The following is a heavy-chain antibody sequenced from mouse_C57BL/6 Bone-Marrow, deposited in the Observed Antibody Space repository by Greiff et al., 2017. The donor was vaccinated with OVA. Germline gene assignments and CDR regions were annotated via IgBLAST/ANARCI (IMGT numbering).Heavy chain of an antibody. J-gene: IGHJ2*01. CDR3: ARYKYYGSSWTYFDY. V-gene: IGHV7-3*01. CDR2: IRNKANGYTT. D-gene: IGHD1-1*01. Sequence: VQLKQSGGGLVQPRGSLSLSCAASGFTFTDYYMSWVRQPPGKALEWLGFIRNKANGYTTEYSASVKGRFTISRDNSQSILYLQMNALRAEDSATYYCARYKYYGSSWTYFDYWGQGTTLTVSS. CDR1: GFTFTDYY.